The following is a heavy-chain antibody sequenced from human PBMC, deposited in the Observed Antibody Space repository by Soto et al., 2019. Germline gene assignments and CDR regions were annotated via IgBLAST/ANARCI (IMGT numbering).Heavy chain of an antibody. Sequence: GSVKVSCKASGYTFTSYHMHWVRQAPGQGLEWMGIVNPSGGSTSYAQKFQGRVTMTRDTSTSTVYMELSSLRSEDTAVYYCARASTSQNEYYYYGMDVWGQGTTVTVSS. D-gene: IGHD1-1*01. CDR3: ARASTSQNEYYYYGMDV. CDR1: GYTFTSYH. J-gene: IGHJ6*02. CDR2: VNPSGGST. V-gene: IGHV1-46*01.